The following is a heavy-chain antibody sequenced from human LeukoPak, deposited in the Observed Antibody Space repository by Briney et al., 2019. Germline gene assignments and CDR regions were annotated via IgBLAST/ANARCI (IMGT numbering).Heavy chain of an antibody. CDR2: ISSSSSYI. CDR1: GFTSSSYS. J-gene: IGHJ4*02. Sequence: GSLRLSCAASGFTSSSYSMNWVRQAPGKGLEWVSSISSSSSYIYYADSVKGRFTISRDNAENSLYLQMNSLRAEDTAVYYCARRGLVRYFDYWGQGTLVTVSS. CDR3: ARRGLVRYFDY. V-gene: IGHV3-21*01. D-gene: IGHD3/OR15-3a*01.